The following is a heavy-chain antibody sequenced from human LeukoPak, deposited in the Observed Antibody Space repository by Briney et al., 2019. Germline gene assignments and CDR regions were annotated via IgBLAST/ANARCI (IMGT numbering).Heavy chain of an antibody. V-gene: IGHV3-23*01. D-gene: IGHD1-14*01. Sequence: GGSLRLSCAASGFTFSSDAMTWVRQAPGKGLEWVSSIDGSGGFTYYADSVKGRFTISRGNSKNTLYLQMNSLRAEDTAIYYCAKKPAGFDPWGQGTLVTVSS. J-gene: IGHJ5*02. CDR1: GFTFSSDA. CDR2: IDGSGGFT. CDR3: AKKPAGFDP.